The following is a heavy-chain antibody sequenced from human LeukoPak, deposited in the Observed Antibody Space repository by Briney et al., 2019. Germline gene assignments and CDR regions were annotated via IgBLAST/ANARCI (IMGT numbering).Heavy chain of an antibody. V-gene: IGHV1-46*01. J-gene: IGHJ4*02. CDR3: ARSREMATIFDY. CDR1: GYTFTSYY. CDR2: INPSGGST. Sequence: ASVKVSCKASGYTFTSYYMHWVRQAPGQGLEWMGIINPSGGSTSYAQKFQGGVTMTRDTSTSTVYMELSSLRSEDTAVYYCARSREMATIFDYWGQGTLVTVSS. D-gene: IGHD5-24*01.